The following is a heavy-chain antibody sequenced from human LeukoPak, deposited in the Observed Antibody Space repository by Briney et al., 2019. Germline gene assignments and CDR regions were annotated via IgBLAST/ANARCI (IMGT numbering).Heavy chain of an antibody. CDR1: GYTFTSYG. CDR3: AGASTGVPEIYYYYNMDV. V-gene: IGHV7-4-1*02. Sequence: ASVKVSCKASGYTFTSYGISWVRQAPGQGLEWMGWINTNTGNPTYAQGFTGRFVFSLDTSVSTTYLQISSLKAEDTAVYYCAGASTGVPEIYYYYNMDVWGKGTTVTVSS. J-gene: IGHJ6*03. CDR2: INTNTGNP. D-gene: IGHD7-27*01.